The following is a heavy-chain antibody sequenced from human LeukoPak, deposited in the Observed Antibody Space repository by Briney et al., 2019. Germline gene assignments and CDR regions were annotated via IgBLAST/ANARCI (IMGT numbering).Heavy chain of an antibody. Sequence: SETLSLTCTVSGGSISSYYWSWIRQPPGKGLEWIGYIYYSGSTNYNPSLKSRVTISVDTSNNQFSLKLSSVTAADTAVYYCARRQATGKPYFDYWGQGTLVTVSS. V-gene: IGHV4-59*01. J-gene: IGHJ4*02. D-gene: IGHD6-13*01. CDR3: ARRQATGKPYFDY. CDR1: GGSISSYY. CDR2: IYYSGST.